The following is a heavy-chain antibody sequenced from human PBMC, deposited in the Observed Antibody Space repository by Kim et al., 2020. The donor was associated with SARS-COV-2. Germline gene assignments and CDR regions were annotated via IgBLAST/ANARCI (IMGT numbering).Heavy chain of an antibody. Sequence: SETLSLTCAVSGDSIRYYYWNWIRQPPGKGLEWIGYIYYTWNTNYNPSLKSRVTISVDTSKNQFSLKLNSVPAADTAVYYCSSLAAGYGLDVWGQGTTVT. CDR2: IYYTWNT. V-gene: IGHV4-59*13. D-gene: IGHD6-13*01. CDR3: SSLAAGYGLDV. J-gene: IGHJ6*02. CDR1: GDSIRYYY.